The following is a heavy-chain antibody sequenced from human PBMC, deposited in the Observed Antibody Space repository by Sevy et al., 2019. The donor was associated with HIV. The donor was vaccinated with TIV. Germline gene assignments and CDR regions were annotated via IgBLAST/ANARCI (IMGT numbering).Heavy chain of an antibody. J-gene: IGHJ3*02. CDR1: GFTFSSYA. CDR3: ARCRSITMVRGVIGTNDAFDI. D-gene: IGHD3-10*01. Sequence: GGSLRLSCAASGFTFSSYAMHWVRQAPGKGLEWVAVISYDGRNQYYADSVKGRFTISRDNSKNTLYLQMNSLRAEDKAVYYCARCRSITMVRGVIGTNDAFDIWGQWTMVTVSS. CDR2: ISYDGRNQ. V-gene: IGHV3-30-3*01.